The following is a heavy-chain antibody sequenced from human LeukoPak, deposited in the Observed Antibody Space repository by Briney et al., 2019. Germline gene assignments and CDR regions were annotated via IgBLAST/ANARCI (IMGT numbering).Heavy chain of an antibody. CDR2: IYPGDSDT. V-gene: IGHV5-51*01. D-gene: IGHD1-7*01. CDR3: ARRRGTTTGWYFDL. CDR1: GYSFTSYW. Sequence: GESLQISRQGSGYSFTSYWIGWVRQMPEKGLEWMGIIYPGDSDTRYSPSFQGQVTISADKSISTAYLQWSSLKASDTAMYYCARRRGTTTGWYFDLWGRGTLVTVSS. J-gene: IGHJ2*01.